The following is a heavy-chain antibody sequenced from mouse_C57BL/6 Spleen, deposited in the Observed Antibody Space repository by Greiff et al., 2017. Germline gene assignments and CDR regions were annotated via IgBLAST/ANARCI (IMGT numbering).Heavy chain of an antibody. D-gene: IGHD1-1*01. CDR1: GYTFTDYE. CDR3: TRPITTVVATDYAMDY. J-gene: IGHJ4*01. Sequence: QVQLQQSGAELVRPGASVTLSCKASGYTFTDYEMHWVKQTPVHGLAWIGAIDPETGGTAYNQKFKGKAILTADKSSSTAYMELRSLTSEDSAVYYCTRPITTVVATDYAMDYRGQGTSVTVSS. V-gene: IGHV1-15*01. CDR2: IDPETGGT.